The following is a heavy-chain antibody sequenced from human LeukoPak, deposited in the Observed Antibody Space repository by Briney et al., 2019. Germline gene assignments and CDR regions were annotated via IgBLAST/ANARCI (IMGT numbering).Heavy chain of an antibody. V-gene: IGHV3-21*01. CDR2: ISRSSSYI. Sequence: GGSLRLSCAASGFTFSSYSMTWVRQAPGKGLEWVSSISRSSSYIYYADSVKGRFTISRDNAKNSLYPQMNSLRAEDTAVYYCARDEEGFDYWGQGTLVTVSS. CDR1: GFTFSSYS. J-gene: IGHJ4*02. CDR3: ARDEEGFDY.